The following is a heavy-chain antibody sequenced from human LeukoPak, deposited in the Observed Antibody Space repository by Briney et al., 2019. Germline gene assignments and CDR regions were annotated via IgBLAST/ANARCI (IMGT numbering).Heavy chain of an antibody. D-gene: IGHD2-15*01. CDR3: AKMIVVVVAATFLDY. V-gene: IGHV3-23*01. CDR2: ISGSGSST. Sequence: AGGSLRLSCAASGLTFSSYAMSWVRQAPGKGLEWVSAISGSGSSTYYADSVKGRFTISRDNSKNTLYLQMNSLRAEDTAVYYCAKMIVVVVAATFLDYWGQGTLVTVSS. J-gene: IGHJ4*02. CDR1: GLTFSSYA.